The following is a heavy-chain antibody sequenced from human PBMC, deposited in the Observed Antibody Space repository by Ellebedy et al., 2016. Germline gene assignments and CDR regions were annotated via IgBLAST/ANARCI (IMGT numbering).Heavy chain of an antibody. CDR1: GYTFTKYY. J-gene: IGHJ3*02. CDR2: LNPSDGRT. CDR3: AREGYLAAPGRNDAFDI. V-gene: IGHV1-46*01. Sequence: ASVKVSCKAFGYTFTKYYLSWVRQAPGQGLEWMGLLNPSDGRTSYTQKFQGRVTMTRDTSTSTVYMELSSLRSEDTAVYYCAREGYLAAPGRNDAFDIWGQGTMVTVSS. D-gene: IGHD6-13*01.